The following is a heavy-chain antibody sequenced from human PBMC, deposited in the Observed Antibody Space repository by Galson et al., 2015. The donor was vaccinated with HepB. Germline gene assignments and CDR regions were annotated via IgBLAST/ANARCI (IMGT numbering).Heavy chain of an antibody. V-gene: IGHV4-30-4*01. J-gene: IGHJ6*03. CDR1: GGSISSGDYY. CDR3: AREGCCTTRRCGRDHNYYYYMDV. D-gene: IGHD2-8*01. CDR2: IYDSGST. Sequence: TLSLTCTVSGGSISSGDYYWSWIRQLPGKGLEWIGHIYDSGSTQYNPSLKRRVTISADASENQFSLKLTSVTATDTAMYDCAREGCCTTRRCGRDHNYYYYMDVWGKGTTVTVSS.